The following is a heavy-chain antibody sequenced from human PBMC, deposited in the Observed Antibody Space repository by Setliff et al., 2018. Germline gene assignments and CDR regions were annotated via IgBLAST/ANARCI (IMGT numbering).Heavy chain of an antibody. CDR1: SYSISRGYY. V-gene: IGHV4-38-2*01. J-gene: IGHJ5*02. CDR3: ARTNYYDSSTYFNWFDP. D-gene: IGHD3-22*01. CDR2: IYHGGNI. Sequence: TSETLSLTCDVSSYSISRGYYWGWIRQAPGKGLEFIGSIYHGGNIVYNPSLESRVTISADTSKNQFSLKLSSVTAADTAVYYCARTNYYDSSTYFNWFDPWGQGTLVTVSS.